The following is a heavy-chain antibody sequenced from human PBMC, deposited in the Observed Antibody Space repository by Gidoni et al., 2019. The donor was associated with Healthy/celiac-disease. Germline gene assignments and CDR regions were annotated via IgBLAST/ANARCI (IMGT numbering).Heavy chain of an antibody. J-gene: IGHJ4*02. D-gene: IGHD6-19*01. CDR1: GYSISSGYY. Sequence: QVQLQESGPGLVKPSETLSLTCAVSGYSISSGYYWGWIRQPPGKGLEWIGSIYHSGSTYSNPSLKSRVTISVDTSKNQFSRKLSSVTAADTAVYYCGRGIAVAVIDYWGQGTLVTVSS. CDR3: GRGIAVAVIDY. CDR2: IYHSGST. V-gene: IGHV4-38-2*01.